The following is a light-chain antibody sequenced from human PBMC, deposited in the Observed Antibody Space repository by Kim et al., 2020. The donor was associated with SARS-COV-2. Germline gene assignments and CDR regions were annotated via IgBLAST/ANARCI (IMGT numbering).Light chain of an antibody. CDR1: SGSITSNY. J-gene: IGLJ3*02. CDR3: QSYDSSNLRV. Sequence: KTVTICCTGSSGSITSNYVQWYQQRPGSAPTTVIYEDNQRPSGVPDRFSGSIDSSSNSASLTISGLKTEDEADYYCQSYDSSNLRVFGGGTKLTV. V-gene: IGLV6-57*02. CDR2: EDN.